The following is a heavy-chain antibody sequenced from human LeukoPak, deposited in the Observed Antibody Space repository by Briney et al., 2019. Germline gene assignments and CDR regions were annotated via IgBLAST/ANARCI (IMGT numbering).Heavy chain of an antibody. D-gene: IGHD3-10*01. CDR3: ARVAYYYGAGSYYMNDY. J-gene: IGHJ4*02. Sequence: SVKVSCKASGYTFIGYYMHWVPQAPGQGLEWMGRINPNSGGTNYAQKFQGRVTMTRDTSISTAYMELSRLRSDDTAVYYCARVAYYYGAGSYYMNDYWGQGTLVTVSS. CDR1: GYTFIGYY. CDR2: INPNSGGT. V-gene: IGHV1-2*06.